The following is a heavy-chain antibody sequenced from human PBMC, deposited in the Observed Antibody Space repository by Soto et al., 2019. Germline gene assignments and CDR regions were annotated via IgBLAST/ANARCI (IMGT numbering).Heavy chain of an antibody. V-gene: IGHV4-61*01. J-gene: IGHJ4*02. Sequence: SETLSLTCTVSGGSVSSGTYYWSRIRQPPGKGLEWSGYISYSGSTNYNPFLKSRITISVDTSKIQSTQKLSSVTAADTAVYYCARGNDICGYYYFDYWGQGTLVTVSS. CDR1: GGSVSSGTYY. CDR2: ISYSGST. D-gene: IGHD3-22*01. CDR3: ARGNDICGYYYFDY.